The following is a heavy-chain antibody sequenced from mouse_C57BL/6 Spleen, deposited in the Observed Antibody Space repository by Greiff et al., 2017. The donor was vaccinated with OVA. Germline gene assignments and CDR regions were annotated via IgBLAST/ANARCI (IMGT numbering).Heavy chain of an antibody. CDR1: GYTFTDYY. J-gene: IGHJ2*01. CDR3: ARRRVVAPGFDY. Sequence: EVQLQQSGPELVKPGASVKISCKASGYTFTDYYMNWVKQSHGKSLEWIGDINPNNGGTSYNQKFKGKATLTVDKSSSTAYMELRSLTSEDSAFYYSARRRVVAPGFDYWGQGTTLTVSS. V-gene: IGHV1-26*01. D-gene: IGHD1-1*01. CDR2: INPNNGGT.